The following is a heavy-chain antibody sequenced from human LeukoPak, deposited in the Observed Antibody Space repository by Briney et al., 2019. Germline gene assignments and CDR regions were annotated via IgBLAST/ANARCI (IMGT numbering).Heavy chain of an antibody. CDR1: GGTFSSYA. CDR2: IIPIFGTA. Sequence: GASVKVSCKASGGTFSSYAISWVRQAPGQGLEWMGGIIPIFGTANYAQKSQGRVTITADESTSTAYMELSSLRSEDTAVYYCARGPITMVRGVISHFDYWGQGTLVTVFS. V-gene: IGHV1-69*13. D-gene: IGHD3-10*01. CDR3: ARGPITMVRGVISHFDY. J-gene: IGHJ4*02.